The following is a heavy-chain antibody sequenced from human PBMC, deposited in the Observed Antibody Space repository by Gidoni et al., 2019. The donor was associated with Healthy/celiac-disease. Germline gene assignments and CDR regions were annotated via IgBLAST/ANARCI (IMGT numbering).Heavy chain of an antibody. J-gene: IGHJ5*02. CDR3: ARTGGGDGGYFDP. CDR2: IYYSGST. D-gene: IGHD2-21*01. Sequence: QVQLRESGPGLVKPSETLSLTCTVSGCSISTYYWTWIRQPPGKGLEWIGYIYYSGSTNYNPSLKSRVNISVDTSNNQFSLKLSSVTAADTAVYYWARTGGGDGGYFDPWGQGTLVTVSS. CDR1: GCSISTYY. V-gene: IGHV4-59*01.